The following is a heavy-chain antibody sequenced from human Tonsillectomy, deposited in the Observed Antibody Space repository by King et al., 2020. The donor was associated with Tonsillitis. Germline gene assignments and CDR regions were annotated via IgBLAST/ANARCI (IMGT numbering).Heavy chain of an antibody. CDR1: GFTFSDYW. D-gene: IGHD5-18*01. V-gene: IGHV3-74*01. CDR2: INPDGTNT. CDR3: AKVFHTAIGGN. J-gene: IGHJ4*02. Sequence: VQLVESGGGLVQPGGSLRLSCAASGFTFSDYWMHWVRQAPGKGLAWVSRINPDGTNTAYADSVKGRFTVSRDNAKNTLYLQMNSLRAEDTAVYYCAKVFHTAIGGNWGQGILVTVSS.